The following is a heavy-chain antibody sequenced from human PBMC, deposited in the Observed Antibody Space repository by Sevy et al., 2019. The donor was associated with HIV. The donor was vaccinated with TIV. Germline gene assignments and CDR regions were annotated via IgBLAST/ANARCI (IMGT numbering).Heavy chain of an antibody. CDR3: TTGGPLRFLEWLRYYMDV. CDR1: GFTFSNAW. J-gene: IGHJ6*03. Sequence: GGSLRLSCAASGFTFSNAWMSWVRQAPGKGLEWVGRIKSKTDGGTTDYAAPVKGRFTISRDDSKNTLYLQMNSRKTEDTAVYYCTTGGPLRFLEWLRYYMDVWGKGTTVTVSS. V-gene: IGHV3-15*01. CDR2: IKSKTDGGTT. D-gene: IGHD3-3*01.